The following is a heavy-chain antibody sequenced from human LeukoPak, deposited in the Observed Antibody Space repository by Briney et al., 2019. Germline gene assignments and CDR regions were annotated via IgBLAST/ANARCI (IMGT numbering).Heavy chain of an antibody. J-gene: IGHJ2*01. CDR3: ARGAAGSHYWFFDL. CDR2: INAENHNT. CDR1: GYTFTNNA. V-gene: IGHV1-3*01. Sequence: ASVKVSCKASGYTFTNNALHWVRQAPGQSLEWMGWINAENHNTKSAQKFQTRPTITTDTSASTAYMELNSLTSDDTAIYYCARGAAGSHYWFFDLWGRGTLVTVSS. D-gene: IGHD5-12*01.